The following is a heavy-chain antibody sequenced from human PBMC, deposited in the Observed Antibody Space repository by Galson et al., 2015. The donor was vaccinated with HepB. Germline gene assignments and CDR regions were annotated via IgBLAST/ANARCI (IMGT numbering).Heavy chain of an antibody. CDR2: INPSGGST. V-gene: IGHV1-46*04. D-gene: IGHD2-15*01. J-gene: IGHJ4*02. CDR3: ARDGGAYCSGGSCYSGFLFDY. Sequence: SVKVSCKASGYTFTSYYMHWVRQAPGQGLEWMGIINPSGGSTSYAQKLQGRVTMTRDTSTSTVYMELSSLRSEDTAVYYCARDGGAYCSGGSCYSGFLFDYWGQGTLVTVSS. CDR1: GYTFTSYY.